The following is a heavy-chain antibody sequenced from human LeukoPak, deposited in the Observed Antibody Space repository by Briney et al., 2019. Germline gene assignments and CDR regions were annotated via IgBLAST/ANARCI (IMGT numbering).Heavy chain of an antibody. CDR1: GFTVSSNY. D-gene: IGHD3-10*01. Sequence: GGSLRLSCAASGFTVSSNYMRWVRQAPGKGLEWVSVIYRRGSKYYGDSVKGRFTNSRDNSKNTLYLQNNSLRAEDTAVYYCARDYAVRGVTTLEYYGMDVWGQGTTVTVSS. CDR3: ARDYAVRGVTTLEYYGMDV. V-gene: IGHV3-53*01. CDR2: IYRRGSK. J-gene: IGHJ6*02.